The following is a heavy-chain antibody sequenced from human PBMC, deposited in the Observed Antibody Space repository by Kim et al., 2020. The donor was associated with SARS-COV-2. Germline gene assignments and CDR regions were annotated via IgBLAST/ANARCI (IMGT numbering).Heavy chain of an antibody. Sequence: SVKVSCKASGGTFSSYAISWVRQAPGQGLEWMGGIIPIFGTANYAQKFQGRVTITADESTSTAYMELSSLRSEDTAVYYCARRDLTYYYGSGSYFPFDYWGQGTLVTVSS. D-gene: IGHD3-10*01. CDR3: ARRDLTYYYGSGSYFPFDY. CDR2: IIPIFGTA. V-gene: IGHV1-69*13. CDR1: GGTFSSYA. J-gene: IGHJ4*02.